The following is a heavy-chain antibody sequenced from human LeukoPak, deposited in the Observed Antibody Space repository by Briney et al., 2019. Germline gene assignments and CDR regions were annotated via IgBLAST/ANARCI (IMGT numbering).Heavy chain of an antibody. CDR3: ASSIGYDFWSGYQKYYFDY. CDR1: GGSISSYY. V-gene: IGHV4-34*01. Sequence: PSETLSLTCTVSGGSISSYYWSWIRQPPGKGLEWIGEINHSGSTNYNPSLKSRVTISVDTSKNQFSLKLSSVTAADTAVYYCASSIGYDFWSGYQKYYFDYWGQGTLVTVSS. J-gene: IGHJ4*02. CDR2: INHSGST. D-gene: IGHD3-3*01.